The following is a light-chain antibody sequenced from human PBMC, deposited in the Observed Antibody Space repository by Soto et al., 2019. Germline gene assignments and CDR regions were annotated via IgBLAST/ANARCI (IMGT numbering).Light chain of an antibody. CDR2: DVT. CDR3: SSHAGNSAV. J-gene: IGLJ2*01. Sequence: QSVLTQPPSASGSPGQSVTISCTGTNSDIGGYNFVSWYQQHPGKAPKLMIYDVTKRPSGVPDRFSGSKSGNTASLTVSGLQAEDEADYYCSSHAGNSAVFGGGTKLTV. CDR1: NSDIGGYNF. V-gene: IGLV2-8*01.